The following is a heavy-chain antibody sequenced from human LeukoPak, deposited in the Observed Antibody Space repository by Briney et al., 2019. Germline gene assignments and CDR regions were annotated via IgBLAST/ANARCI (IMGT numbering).Heavy chain of an antibody. V-gene: IGHV4-59*01. J-gene: IGHJ4*02. CDR1: GGSISSYY. CDR2: IYYSGST. CDR3: ARDTSGYGRGSFDY. Sequence: SETLSLTCTVSGGSISSYYWSWIRQPPGKGLEWLGYIYYSGSTNYNPSLKSRVTISVGTSNNQFSLKLSSVTAADTAVYYCARDTSGYGRGSFDYWGQGTLVTVSS. D-gene: IGHD3-22*01.